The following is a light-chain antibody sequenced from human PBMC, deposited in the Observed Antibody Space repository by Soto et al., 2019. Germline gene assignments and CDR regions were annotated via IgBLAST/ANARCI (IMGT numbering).Light chain of an antibody. CDR2: AAS. CDR1: QYFSSSY. Sequence: EIVLTPSPGTLSLSPGERATLSCRASQYFSSSYLAWYQHKPGQAPRLLIYAASTRAAGIPARFSGSGSGTEFTLTISSLQSEDSAVYYCQQYKSWPATFGQGTKVDI. CDR3: QQYKSWPAT. V-gene: IGKV3-15*01. J-gene: IGKJ1*01.